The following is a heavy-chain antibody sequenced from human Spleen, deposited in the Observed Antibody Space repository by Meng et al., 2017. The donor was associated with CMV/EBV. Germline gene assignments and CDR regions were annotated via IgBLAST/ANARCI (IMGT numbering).Heavy chain of an antibody. V-gene: IGHV3-7*01. J-gene: IGHJ4*02. CDR3: ARYGVVAAMDY. CDR1: GFTFSRYW. D-gene: IGHD1-26*01. CDR2: IKPDGSEI. Sequence: GESLKISCAASGFTFSRYWMTWVRQAAGKGPEWVANIKPDGSEIHYVDSVKGRFTISRDNAKNSLYLQLNSLRGEDAAMYYCARYGVVAAMDYWGQGTLVTVSS.